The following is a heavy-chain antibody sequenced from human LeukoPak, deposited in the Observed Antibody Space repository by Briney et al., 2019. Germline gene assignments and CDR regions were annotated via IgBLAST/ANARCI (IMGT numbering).Heavy chain of an antibody. CDR1: GGSIRSYY. CDR2: MSYSGST. Sequence: NPSETLSLTCTVSGGSIRSYYWSWIRQPPGKGLEWIAYMSYSGSTNYNPSLKSRVTISVDTSKNQFSLKLSSVTAADTAVYYCARGYSSGCSNYWGQGTLVTV. D-gene: IGHD6-19*01. V-gene: IGHV4-59*01. CDR3: ARGYSSGCSNY. J-gene: IGHJ4*02.